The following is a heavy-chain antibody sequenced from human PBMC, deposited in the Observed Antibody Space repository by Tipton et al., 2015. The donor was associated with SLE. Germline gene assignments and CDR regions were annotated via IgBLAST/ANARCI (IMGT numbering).Heavy chain of an antibody. D-gene: IGHD4-17*01. CDR2: INAHSGGT. J-gene: IGHJ5*02. CDR3: ARSFDYGDSS. V-gene: IGHV1-2*06. CDR1: GYTFAAYH. Sequence: QLVQSGLEVKKPGASVKVSCKASGYTFAAYHIYWVRQAPGQGLEWMGRINAHSGGTNYAQNFQGRVTLTRDTSISTAYMELVRLRSDDTAVYYCARSFDYGDSSWGQGTLVTVSS.